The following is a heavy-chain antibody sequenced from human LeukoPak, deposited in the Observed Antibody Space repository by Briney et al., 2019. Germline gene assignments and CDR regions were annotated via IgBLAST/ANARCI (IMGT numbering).Heavy chain of an antibody. J-gene: IGHJ4*02. CDR2: IRYDGSNK. V-gene: IGHV3-30*02. CDR3: ANCEHEEWELLSFDY. CDR1: GFTFSSYW. Sequence: PGGSLRLSCAASGFTFSSYWMSWVRQAPGKGLEWVAFIRYDGSNKYYADSVKGRFTISRDNSKNTLYLQMNSLRAEDTAVYYCANCEHEEWELLSFDYWGQGTLVTVSS. D-gene: IGHD1-26*01.